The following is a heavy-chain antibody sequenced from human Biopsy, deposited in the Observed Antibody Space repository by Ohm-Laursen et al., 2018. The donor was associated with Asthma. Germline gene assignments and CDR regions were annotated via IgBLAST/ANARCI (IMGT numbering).Heavy chain of an antibody. D-gene: IGHD1-7*01. J-gene: IGHJ6*02. Sequence: SVRVSCKASGGTFSSYAISWVRQAPGQGLEWMGGIIPIFGTTNYAQKFQGRVTITADESTSTAYMELSSLRSEDTAVYYCARDPHNSYLASLRTKFNYYYYGMDVWGQGTTVTVSS. V-gene: IGHV1-69*13. CDR2: IIPIFGTT. CDR3: ARDPHNSYLASLRTKFNYYYYGMDV. CDR1: GGTFSSYA.